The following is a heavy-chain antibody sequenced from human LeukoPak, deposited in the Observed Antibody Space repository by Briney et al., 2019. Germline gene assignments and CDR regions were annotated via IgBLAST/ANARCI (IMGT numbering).Heavy chain of an antibody. CDR3: ARGPYCSSTSCSSLYYYYGMDV. Sequence: ASVKVSCKASGGTFSSYAISWVRQAPGQGLEWMGRIIPILGIANYAQKFQGRVTITADKSTSTAYMELSSLRSEDTAVYYCARGPYCSSTSCSSLYYYYGMDVWGQGTTVTVSS. V-gene: IGHV1-69*04. J-gene: IGHJ6*02. CDR1: GGTFSSYA. CDR2: IIPILGIA. D-gene: IGHD2-2*01.